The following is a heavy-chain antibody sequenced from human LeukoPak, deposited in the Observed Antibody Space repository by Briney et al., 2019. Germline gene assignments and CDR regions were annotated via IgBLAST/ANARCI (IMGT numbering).Heavy chain of an antibody. V-gene: IGHV4-59*01. CDR1: GGSISSYY. J-gene: IGHJ5*02. CDR3: ARDFIAWFDP. Sequence: SETLSLTCTVSGGSISSYYWSWIRQPPGKGLEWIGYIYYSASTNYNPSLKSRVTISVDTSKNQFSLKLSSVTAADTAVYYCARDFIAWFDPWGQGTLVTVSS. D-gene: IGHD6-13*01. CDR2: IYYSAST.